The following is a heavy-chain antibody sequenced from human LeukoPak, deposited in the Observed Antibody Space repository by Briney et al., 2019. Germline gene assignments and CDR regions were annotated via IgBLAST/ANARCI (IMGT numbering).Heavy chain of an antibody. CDR3: ARGGAIVVVPAAMPTPLDY. D-gene: IGHD2-2*01. CDR2: INPNSGGT. J-gene: IGHJ4*02. V-gene: IGHV1-2*04. CDR1: GYTFTGYY. Sequence: GSSVKVSCKASGYTFTGYYMHWVRQAPGQGLEWMGWINPNSGGTNYAQKFQGWVTMTRDTSISTAYMELSRLRSDDTDVYYCARGGAIVVVPAAMPTPLDYWGQGTLVTVSS.